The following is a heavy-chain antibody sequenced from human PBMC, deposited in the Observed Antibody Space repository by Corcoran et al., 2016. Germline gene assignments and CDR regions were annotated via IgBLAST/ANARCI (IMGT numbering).Heavy chain of an antibody. CDR3: ASNIMITFGGVIVPYYYYDGMDV. CDR1: GYTFTSYG. V-gene: IGHV1-18*01. J-gene: IGHJ6*02. CDR2: ISAYNGNT. D-gene: IGHD3-16*02. Sequence: QVQLVQSGAEVKKPGASVKVSCKASGYTFTSYGISWVRQAPGQGLEWMGWISAYNGNTNYAQKLQGRVTMTTDTSTSTAYMELRSLRSDDTAVYDCASNIMITFGGVIVPYYYYDGMDVWGQGTTVTVSS.